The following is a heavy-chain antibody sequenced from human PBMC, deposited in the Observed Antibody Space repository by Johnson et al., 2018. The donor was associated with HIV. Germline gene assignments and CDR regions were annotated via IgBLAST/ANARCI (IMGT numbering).Heavy chain of an antibody. J-gene: IGHJ3*02. D-gene: IGHD1-26*01. CDR1: GFTFDDYG. V-gene: IGHV3-66*02. Sequence: EVQLVESGGGLVQPGGSLRLSCAASGFTFDDYGMSWVRQAPGKGLEWVSVIYSGGSTYYADSVKGRFTISRDNSKNTLYLQMNSLRAEDTAVFYCARDRGYLDAFDIWGQGTMVTVSS. CDR3: ARDRGYLDAFDI. CDR2: IYSGGST.